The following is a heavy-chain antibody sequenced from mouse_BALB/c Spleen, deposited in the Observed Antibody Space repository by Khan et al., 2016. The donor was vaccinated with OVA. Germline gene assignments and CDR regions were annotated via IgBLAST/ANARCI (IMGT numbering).Heavy chain of an antibody. Sequence: EVELVESGGGLVKPGGSLKLSCAASGFTFNNYAVSWVRQTPEKRLEWVATISSGGTYTYYPDSVQGRFTISRDNAKNTLYLQMTSLRSEDTAIYFWARELFTTVVATPCAYWGQGTLVTVSA. J-gene: IGHJ3*01. D-gene: IGHD1-1*01. CDR3: ARELFTTVVATPCAY. CDR2: ISSGGTYT. V-gene: IGHV5-9-3*01. CDR1: GFTFNNYA.